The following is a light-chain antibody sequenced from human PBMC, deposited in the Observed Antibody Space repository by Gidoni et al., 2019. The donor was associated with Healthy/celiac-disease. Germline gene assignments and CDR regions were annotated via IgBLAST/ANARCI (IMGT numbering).Light chain of an antibody. CDR1: QGISNS. J-gene: IGKJ1*01. CDR2: AAS. V-gene: IGKV1-NL1*01. Sequence: DIQMTQSPSSLSASVGDRVTITCRASQGISNSLAWYQQKPGKAPKLLLYAASRLESGVPSRFSGSVSGTDYTLTISSLQPEDFATYYCQQYYSTLGTFXXXTKVEIK. CDR3: QQYYSTLGT.